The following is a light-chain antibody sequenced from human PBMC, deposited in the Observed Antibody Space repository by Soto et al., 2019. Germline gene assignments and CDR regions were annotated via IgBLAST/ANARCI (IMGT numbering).Light chain of an antibody. V-gene: IGLV2-14*03. CDR2: DVR. J-gene: IGLJ2*01. CDR1: SSDVGGYNY. CDR3: SSYATSTTVL. Sequence: QSALTQPASVSGSPGQSITISCTGTSSDVGGYNYVSWYQQHPGRAPQLMIYDVRHRPSGVYTRFSRSRSVNKASLTISGLQTEHEDDYYCSSYATSTTVLFGGGTKLTVL.